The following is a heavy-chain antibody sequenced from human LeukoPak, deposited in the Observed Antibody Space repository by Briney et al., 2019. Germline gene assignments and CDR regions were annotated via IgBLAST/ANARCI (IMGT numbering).Heavy chain of an antibody. CDR1: GFTFSNCA. Sequence: GESLKISCSASGFTFSNCAMHWVRQAPGKGPEYVSVISSYGDKTYYADSVKGRFTISRDNSKNTVSLQMSSLRAEDTAVYYCVKDLYKGDTSSWYYFDYWGQGTLVTVSS. CDR2: ISSYGDKT. J-gene: IGHJ4*02. D-gene: IGHD6-13*01. V-gene: IGHV3-64D*06. CDR3: VKDLYKGDTSSWYYFDY.